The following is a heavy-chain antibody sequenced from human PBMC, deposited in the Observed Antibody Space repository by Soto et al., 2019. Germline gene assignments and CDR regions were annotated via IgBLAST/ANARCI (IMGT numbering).Heavy chain of an antibody. J-gene: IGHJ3*02. Sequence: ASVKVSCNASGYTFTGYYMHWVRQAPGQGLEWMGWINPNSGGTNYAQKFQGRVTMTRDTSISTAYMELSRLRSDDTAVYYCAREKTITMVRGVIRNDAFDIWGQGTMVTVSS. V-gene: IGHV1-2*02. CDR1: GYTFTGYY. CDR3: AREKTITMVRGVIRNDAFDI. CDR2: INPNSGGT. D-gene: IGHD3-10*01.